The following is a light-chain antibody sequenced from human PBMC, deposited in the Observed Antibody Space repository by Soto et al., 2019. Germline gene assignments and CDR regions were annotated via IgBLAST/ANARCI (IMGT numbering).Light chain of an antibody. CDR2: GAS. V-gene: IGKV3-20*01. J-gene: IGKJ1*01. CDR3: QQYGSSPWT. Sequence: EIVLTQSPGTLSLSPGERATLSCRASQSVSTNYLAWYQQQPGQAPRLLIYGASIRATCTPDRFSGRGSWKNFPLTISRLELEDFGVYYWQQYGSSPWTFGQGIKVEIK. CDR1: QSVSTNY.